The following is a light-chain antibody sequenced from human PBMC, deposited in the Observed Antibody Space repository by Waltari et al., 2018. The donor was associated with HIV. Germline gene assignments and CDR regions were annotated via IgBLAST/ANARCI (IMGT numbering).Light chain of an antibody. CDR2: GAS. CDR3: QQYGTSPIT. V-gene: IGKV3-20*01. J-gene: IGKJ4*01. Sequence: EIILTQSPPTLSVSPGERATLSCWASQSVSSSYLAWYQQRPGQAPRLLIYGASNRATGVPDRISGSGSGTQFTLTISRMQPEDFALYYCQQYGTSPITFGGGTRVETK. CDR1: QSVSSSY.